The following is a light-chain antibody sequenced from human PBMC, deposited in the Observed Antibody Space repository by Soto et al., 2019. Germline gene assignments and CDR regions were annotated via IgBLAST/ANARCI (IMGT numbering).Light chain of an antibody. J-gene: IGLJ1*01. CDR3: CSYAGGFTYV. CDR2: EVD. V-gene: IGLV2-23*02. CDR1: SSDIGSYTL. Sequence: QSDMTQPASVSGSPGQSITISCTGTSSDIGSYTLVSWYQQHPGKAPKVMIYEVDKWPSGVSTRFSGSRSGNTASLTISGLQAEDEADYFCCSYAGGFTYVFGTGTKVTVL.